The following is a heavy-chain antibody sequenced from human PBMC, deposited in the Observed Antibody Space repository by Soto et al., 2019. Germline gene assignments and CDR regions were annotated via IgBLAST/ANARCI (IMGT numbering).Heavy chain of an antibody. J-gene: IGHJ3*02. D-gene: IGHD3-10*02. CDR3: ARVFGEFNQFTLTMATTAFDI. V-gene: IGHV1-69*06. CDR2: IIPIFGTA. Sequence: RASVKVSCKASGGTFSSYAISWVRQAPGQGLEWMGGIIPIFGTANYAQKFQGRVTITADKSTSTAYMELSSLRSEDTAVYYCARVFGEFNQFTLTMATTAFDIWGQGTMVTVSS. CDR1: GGTFSSYA.